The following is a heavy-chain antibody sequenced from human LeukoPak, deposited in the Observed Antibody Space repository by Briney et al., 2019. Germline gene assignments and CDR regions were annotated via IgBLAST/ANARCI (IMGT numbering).Heavy chain of an antibody. CDR2: INDDGSGT. V-gene: IGHV3-74*01. CDR3: ARELQAPGKTHDY. CDR1: GLTFSNYW. Sequence: GGSLRLSCAASGLTFSNYWMHGVRQVPGKGLVWVSRINDDGSGTFYADSVRGGFTIPKDNAKNTLYLHMDSLRADGTALYYCARELQAPGKTHDYWGQGTLVTVSS. J-gene: IGHJ4*02.